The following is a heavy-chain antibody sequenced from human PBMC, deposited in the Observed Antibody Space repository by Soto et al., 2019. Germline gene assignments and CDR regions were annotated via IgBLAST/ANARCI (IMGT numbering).Heavy chain of an antibody. CDR3: ARAEVLTAPFDP. D-gene: IGHD2-21*02. J-gene: IGHJ5*02. CDR2: IYYSGTT. Sequence: SETLSLTCTVSGGSISSGGYYFNWIRQHPGKGLEWIGYIYYSGTTYYNPSLKSRLTISVDTSKNQSSLKLSSVTAADTAVYYCARAEVLTAPFDPWGQGTLVIVSS. V-gene: IGHV4-31*03. CDR1: GGSISSGGYY.